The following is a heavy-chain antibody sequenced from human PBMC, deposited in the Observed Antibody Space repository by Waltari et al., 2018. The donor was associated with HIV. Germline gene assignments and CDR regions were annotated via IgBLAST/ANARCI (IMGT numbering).Heavy chain of an antibody. CDR1: GYNFGRYG. V-gene: IGHV1-18*04. Sequence: QIQLVQSGAEVQKPGPSVNVSCQASGYNFGRYGISWVRQVAGQGLEWMGWNGTNNGNTKYGQKVQDRVTMTTDTTMSTAYMELRSLRSDDTAVFYCARSERSQDQQLVSFFDYWGQGTLVIVSS. CDR3: ARSERSQDQQLVSFFDY. J-gene: IGHJ4*02. CDR2: NGTNNGNT. D-gene: IGHD1-1*01.